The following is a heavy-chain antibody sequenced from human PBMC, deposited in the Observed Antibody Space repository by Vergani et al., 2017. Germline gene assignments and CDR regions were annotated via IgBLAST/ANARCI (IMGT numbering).Heavy chain of an antibody. CDR1: GGSISSGGYY. Sequence: QVQLQESGPGLVKPSQTLSLTCTVSGGSISSGGYYWSWIRQHPGKGLEWIGYIYYSGSTYYNPSLKSRVTISVDTSKNQFSLKLSSVTAADTAVYYCAGDREYCTNGGFQMGWFDPWGQGTLVTVSS. CDR3: AGDREYCTNGGFQMGWFDP. CDR2: IYYSGST. D-gene: IGHD2-8*01. V-gene: IGHV4-31*03. J-gene: IGHJ5*02.